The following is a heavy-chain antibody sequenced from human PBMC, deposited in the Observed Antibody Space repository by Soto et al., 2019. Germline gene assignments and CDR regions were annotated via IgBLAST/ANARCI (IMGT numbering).Heavy chain of an antibody. CDR3: ARGGAAAAAEYYYYGMDV. CDR1: GYTFTGYY. CDR2: INPNSGDT. D-gene: IGHD6-13*01. Sequence: ASVKVSCKASGYTFTGYYMHWVRQAPGQGLEWMGWINPNSGDTNYAQKFQGWVTMTRDTSISTAYMELSRLRSDDTAVYYCARGGAAAAAEYYYYGMDVWGQGTTVTVSS. V-gene: IGHV1-2*04. J-gene: IGHJ6*02.